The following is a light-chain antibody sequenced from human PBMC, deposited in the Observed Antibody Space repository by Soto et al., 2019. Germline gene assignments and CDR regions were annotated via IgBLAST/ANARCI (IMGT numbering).Light chain of an antibody. CDR2: GAS. Sequence: EILMTQSPAPLSVSPGERATLSCRASPSVSSNLAWYQQKPGQAPRLLIYGASTRATGIPARFSGSGSGTEFTLTISSLQSEDFAVYYCQQYNNWRTWTFGQGTKVEIK. V-gene: IGKV3-15*01. J-gene: IGKJ1*01. CDR3: QQYNNWRTWT. CDR1: PSVSSN.